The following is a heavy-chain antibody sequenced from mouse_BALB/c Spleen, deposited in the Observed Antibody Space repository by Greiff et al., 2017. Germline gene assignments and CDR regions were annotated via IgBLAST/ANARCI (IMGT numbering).Heavy chain of an antibody. Sequence: VQLQQSGAELVKPGASVKLSCTASGFNIKDTYMHWVKQRPEQGLEWIGRIDPANGNTKYDPKFQGKATITADTSSNTAYLQLSSLTSEDTAVYYCAREGGDGYYAMDYWGQGTSVTVSS. CDR1: GFNIKDTY. V-gene: IGHV14-3*02. CDR2: IDPANGNT. D-gene: IGHD2-3*01. CDR3: AREGGDGYYAMDY. J-gene: IGHJ4*01.